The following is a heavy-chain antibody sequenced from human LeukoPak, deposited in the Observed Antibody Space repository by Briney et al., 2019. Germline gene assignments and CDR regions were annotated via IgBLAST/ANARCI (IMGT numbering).Heavy chain of an antibody. CDR3: ARVDSSSWYGYYFDY. J-gene: IGHJ4*02. Sequence: SETLSLTCTVSGGSLSSYYWSWIRQPPGKGLEWIGYIYYSGSTNYNPSLKSRVTISVDTSKNQFSLQLSSVTAADTAVYYCARVDSSSWYGYYFDYWGQGTLVTVSS. CDR1: GGSLSSYY. D-gene: IGHD6-13*01. V-gene: IGHV4-59*01. CDR2: IYYSGST.